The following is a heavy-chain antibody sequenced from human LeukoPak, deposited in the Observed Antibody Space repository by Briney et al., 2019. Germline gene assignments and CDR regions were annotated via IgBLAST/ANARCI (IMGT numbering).Heavy chain of an antibody. V-gene: IGHV1-8*03. CDR2: MNPNSGNT. D-gene: IGHD3-22*01. J-gene: IGHJ4*02. CDR3: ARGYPYDSSGYVDY. CDR1: GYTFTSYD. Sequence: GASVKVSCKASGYTFTSYDINWVRQATGQGLEWMGWMNPNSGNTGYAQKFQGRVTITRNTSISTAYMELSSLRSEDTAVYYCARGYPYDSSGYVDYWGQGTLVTVSS.